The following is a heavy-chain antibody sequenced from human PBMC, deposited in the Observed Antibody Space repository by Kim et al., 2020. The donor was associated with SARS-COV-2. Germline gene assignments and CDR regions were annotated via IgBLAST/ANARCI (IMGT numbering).Heavy chain of an antibody. CDR3: ARDQRGVVGATRPSAFDI. J-gene: IGHJ3*02. V-gene: IGHV1-46*01. D-gene: IGHD1-26*01. Sequence: ASVKVSCKASGYTFTSYYMHWVRQAPGQGLEWMGIINPSGGSTSYAQKFQGRVTMTRDTSTSTVYMELSSLRSEDTAVYYCARDQRGVVGATRPSAFDIWGQGTMVTVSS. CDR1: GYTFTSYY. CDR2: INPSGGST.